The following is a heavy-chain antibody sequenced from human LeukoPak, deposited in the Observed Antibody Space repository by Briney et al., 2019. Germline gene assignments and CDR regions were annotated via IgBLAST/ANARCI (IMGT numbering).Heavy chain of an antibody. J-gene: IGHJ6*03. Sequence: PSETLSLTCIVSGGSISSGGYYWSWIRQPPGKGLEWIGYIYHSGRANNNPSLKSRVTIFVNRSKNQFSLKLTSVTAADTAVYYCARALSNSSPFGGDYYYMDVWGKGTTVTVSS. CDR2: IYHSGRA. CDR3: ARALSNSSPFGGDYYYMDV. D-gene: IGHD3-10*01. CDR1: GGSISSGGYY. V-gene: IGHV4-30-2*01.